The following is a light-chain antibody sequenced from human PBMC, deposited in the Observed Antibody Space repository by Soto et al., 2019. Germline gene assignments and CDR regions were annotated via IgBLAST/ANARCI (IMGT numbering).Light chain of an antibody. Sequence: QSALTQPAPVSGSPGQSITISCTGTSSDVGGYNYVSWYQQRPGKAPKLMIYEVSNRPSGVSNRFSGSKSGNTASLTISGLQAEDEADYYCSSYTSSSTVFGGGTKLTVL. CDR3: SSYTSSSTV. J-gene: IGLJ3*02. CDR2: EVS. V-gene: IGLV2-14*01. CDR1: SSDVGGYNY.